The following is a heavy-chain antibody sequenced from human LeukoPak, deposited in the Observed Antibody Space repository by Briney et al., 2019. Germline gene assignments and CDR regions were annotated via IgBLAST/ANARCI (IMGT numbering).Heavy chain of an antibody. D-gene: IGHD2-8*02. CDR1: GFTFSSHA. CDR3: ARDYRVGCTGGACYPIDY. J-gene: IGHJ4*02. CDR2: ISYEGSNQ. V-gene: IGHV3-30*01. Sequence: PGRSLRLSCAASGFTFSSHAMHRVRQAPGKGLEWVAVISYEGSNQYYADSVRGRFTISRDNSKNTLNLQMNSLRDEDTALYYCARDYRVGCTGGACYPIDYWGQGTLVTVSS.